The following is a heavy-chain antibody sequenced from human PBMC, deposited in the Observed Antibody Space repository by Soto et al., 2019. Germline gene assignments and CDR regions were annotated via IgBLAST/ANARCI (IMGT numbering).Heavy chain of an antibody. CDR1: GAALNSGNYY. J-gene: IGHJ5*02. V-gene: IGHV4-31*03. Sequence: PSETLSLTCSVSGAALNSGNYYWSWIRQVPGKGVEWIGQIYVTGAVDYNPSLRDRITISRDTSERPFALTMRLVTAAXTAVYYCVRLRIATTSYKCFDPWADGPPVPVS. CDR2: IYVTGAV. CDR3: VRLRIATTSYKCFDP. D-gene: IGHD1-1*01.